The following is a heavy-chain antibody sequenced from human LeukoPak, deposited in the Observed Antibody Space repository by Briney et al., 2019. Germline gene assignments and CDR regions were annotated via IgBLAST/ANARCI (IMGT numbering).Heavy chain of an antibody. CDR2: ICPCDSVT. CDR1: VGSLTSYW. D-gene: IGHD1-26*01. CDR3: ARAASSGSSRGYWFDP. Sequence: GESLKISFVCSVGSLTSYWIGWVRELPGKGLEWVGIICPCDSVTRYSPSFQGQVTISADKSISTAYLQWSSLKALDTAMYYCARAASSGSSRGYWFDPWGQGTLVTLSS. V-gene: IGHV5-51*01. J-gene: IGHJ5*02.